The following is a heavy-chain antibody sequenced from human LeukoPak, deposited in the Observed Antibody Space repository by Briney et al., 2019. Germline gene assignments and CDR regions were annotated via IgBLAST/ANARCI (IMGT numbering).Heavy chain of an antibody. CDR1: GFTFSSYD. CDR2: IGTAGDT. J-gene: IGHJ6*02. CDR3: AGSLWFGYYYYGMDV. D-gene: IGHD3-10*01. V-gene: IGHV3-13*01. Sequence: QPGGSLRLSCAASGFTFSSYDMHWVRQATGKGLEWASAIGTAGDTYYPGSVKGRFTISRENAKNSLYLQMNSLRAGDTAVYYCAGSLWFGYYYYGMDVWGQGTTVTVSS.